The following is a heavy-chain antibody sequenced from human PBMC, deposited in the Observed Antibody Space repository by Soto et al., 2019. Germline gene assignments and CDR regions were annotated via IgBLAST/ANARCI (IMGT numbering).Heavy chain of an antibody. V-gene: IGHV1-46*01. CDR1: GYPFTSYY. CDR2: INPGSGSP. Sequence: SVKVSCTASGYPFTSYYMLWVRQATGQGLEWMGIINPGSGSPSYAQKFQGRVTMTRDTSTSTVYMELSSLRSEDTAVYYCTTTRRDGYNYGFDYWGQGTLVTVSS. CDR3: TTTRRDGYNYGFDY. D-gene: IGHD5-12*01. J-gene: IGHJ4*02.